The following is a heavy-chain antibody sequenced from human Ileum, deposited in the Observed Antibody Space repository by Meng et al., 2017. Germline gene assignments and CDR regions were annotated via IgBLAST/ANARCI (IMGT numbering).Heavy chain of an antibody. J-gene: IGHJ5*02. CDR2: ITGSGDTT. D-gene: IGHD2-21*01. V-gene: IGHV3-48*03. CDR1: GFTFNSSE. Sequence: GESLKISCAASGFTFNSSEMCWVRQAPGTGLEWISYITGSGDTTHYADSVKGRFTTSRDNAQNLLYLQMNSLRAEDAAVYYCARETSGCGGDCYDLWGQGTLVTVSS. CDR3: ARETSGCGGDCYDL.